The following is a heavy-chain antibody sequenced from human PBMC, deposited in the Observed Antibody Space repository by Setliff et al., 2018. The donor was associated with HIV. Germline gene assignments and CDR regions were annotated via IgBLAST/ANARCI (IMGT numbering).Heavy chain of an antibody. CDR1: SGSVSRSDYY. V-gene: IGHV4-39*07. Sequence: SETLSLTCTVSSGSVSRSDYYWAWIRQAPGKGLEWIGCIDASANTYYIPSLKSRATISIDTSKNQLSLKLRSVTAADTAVYYCARIGSGWSVGWFDPWGQGTLVTVSS. CDR2: IDASANT. CDR3: ARIGSGWSVGWFDP. D-gene: IGHD6-13*01. J-gene: IGHJ5*02.